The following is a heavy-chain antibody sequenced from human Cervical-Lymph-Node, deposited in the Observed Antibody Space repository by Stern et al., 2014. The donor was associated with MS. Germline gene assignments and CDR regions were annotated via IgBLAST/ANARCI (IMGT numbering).Heavy chain of an antibody. J-gene: IGHJ6*02. CDR1: GGSISSDDYY. CDR2: IFYSGIT. Sequence: QVQLQESGPGLVKSSQTLSLTCTVSGGSISSDDYYWSWIRQSPGKGLEWIGYIFYSGITYSNPSLKSRVTISVDTSKSHFSLKLSSVTAADTAVYYCARDRPIFGVVNPSYYYGMDVWGQGTTVTVSS. D-gene: IGHD3-3*01. V-gene: IGHV4-30-4*01. CDR3: ARDRPIFGVVNPSYYYGMDV.